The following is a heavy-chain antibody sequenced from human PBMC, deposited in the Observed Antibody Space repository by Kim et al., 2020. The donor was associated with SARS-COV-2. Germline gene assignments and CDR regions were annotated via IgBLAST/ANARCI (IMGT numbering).Heavy chain of an antibody. Sequence: GGSLRLSCAASGFTFSNAWMSWVRQAPGKGLEWVGRIKSKTDGGTTDYAAPVKGRFTISRDDSKNTLYLQMNSLKTDDTAVYYCTTPPDTIFGVVLNPDYWGQGTLVTVSS. CDR3: TTPPDTIFGVVLNPDY. V-gene: IGHV3-15*01. D-gene: IGHD3-3*01. CDR1: GFTFSNAW. CDR2: IKSKTDGGTT. J-gene: IGHJ4*02.